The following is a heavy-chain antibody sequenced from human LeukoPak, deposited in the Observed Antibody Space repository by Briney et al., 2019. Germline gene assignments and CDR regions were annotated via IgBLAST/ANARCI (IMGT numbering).Heavy chain of an antibody. CDR1: GGSFSGYY. D-gene: IGHD3-10*01. V-gene: IGHV4-34*01. Sequence: PSETLSLTCAAYGGSFSGYYWSWIRQPPGKGLEWIGEINHSGSTNYDPSLKSRVTISVDTSKNQFSLQLSSVTAADTAVYYCARCLQIKKIYGSGNIYWFDPWGQGTLVTVSS. J-gene: IGHJ5*02. CDR3: ARCLQIKKIYGSGNIYWFDP. CDR2: INHSGST.